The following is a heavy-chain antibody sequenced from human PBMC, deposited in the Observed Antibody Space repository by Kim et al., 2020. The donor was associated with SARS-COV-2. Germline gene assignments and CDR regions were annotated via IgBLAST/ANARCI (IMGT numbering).Heavy chain of an antibody. Sequence: PSLQTRITISEDRTKNQFSLKLSSVTAADTAVYYCASGYGAGSPYGMDVWGQGTTVTVSS. V-gene: IGHV4-30-2*01. J-gene: IGHJ6*02. CDR3: ASGYGAGSPYGMDV. D-gene: IGHD3-10*01.